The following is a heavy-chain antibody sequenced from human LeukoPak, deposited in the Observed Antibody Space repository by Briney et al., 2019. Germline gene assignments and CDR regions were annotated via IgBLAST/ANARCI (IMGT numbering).Heavy chain of an antibody. Sequence: PGGSLRLSCTASGFTFSDAWLSWVRQAPGKGLEWVGRIYSKPDGGATDYAAPVKGRFIISLDDSKTTLYLQMNSLKIEDTTVYYCTTYGTGYFHHWGQGTLVTVSS. CDR2: IYSKPDGGAT. CDR1: GFTFSDAW. D-gene: IGHD3-10*01. J-gene: IGHJ1*01. CDR3: TTYGTGYFHH. V-gene: IGHV3-15*01.